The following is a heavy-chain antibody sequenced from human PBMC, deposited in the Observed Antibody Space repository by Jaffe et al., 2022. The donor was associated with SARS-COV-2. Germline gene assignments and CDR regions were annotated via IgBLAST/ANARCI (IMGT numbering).Heavy chain of an antibody. Sequence: EVQLLESGGGLVQPGGSLRLSCAASGFTFSSYAMSWVRQAPGKGLEWVSAISGSGGSTYYADSVKGRFTISRDNSKNTLYLQMNSLRAEDTAVYYCAKDHTAMGGYYYYGMDVWGQGTTVTVSS. CDR3: AKDHTAMGGYYYYGMDV. V-gene: IGHV3-23*01. D-gene: IGHD5-18*01. CDR2: ISGSGGST. J-gene: IGHJ6*02. CDR1: GFTFSSYA.